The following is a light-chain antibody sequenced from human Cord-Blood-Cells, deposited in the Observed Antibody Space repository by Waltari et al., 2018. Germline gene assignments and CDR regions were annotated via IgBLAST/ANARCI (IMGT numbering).Light chain of an antibody. CDR3: QSYDSSLSGSV. V-gene: IGLV1-40*01. CDR1: SSNIGAGYD. J-gene: IGLJ3*02. Sequence: QSVLTQPPSVSGAPGQRVTISCTGSSSNIGAGYDVHWYQQLPGTAPKPLTYVNGNRPSGVPAGFSGSKSGTSASLAITGLQAEDEADYYCQSYDSSLSGSVFGGGTKLTVL. CDR2: VNG.